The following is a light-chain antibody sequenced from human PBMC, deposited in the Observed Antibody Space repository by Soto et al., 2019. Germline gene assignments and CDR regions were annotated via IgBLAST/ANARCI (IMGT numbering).Light chain of an antibody. CDR2: AAS. J-gene: IGKJ2*01. CDR1: QRISTY. CDR3: QQSYSTPYT. V-gene: IGKV1-39*01. Sequence: DIQMTQSPSSLSASVGDRVTITCRTSQRISTYLNWYQQKPGKVPKLLIYAASSLQSGVPSRFSGSGSGTDFTLTISSLQPEDFATYYCQQSYSTPYTFGQGTNLEIK.